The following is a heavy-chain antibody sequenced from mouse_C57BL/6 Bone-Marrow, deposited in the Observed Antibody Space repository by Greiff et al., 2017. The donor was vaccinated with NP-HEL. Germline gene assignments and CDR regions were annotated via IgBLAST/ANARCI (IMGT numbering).Heavy chain of an antibody. CDR2: INPSSGYT. V-gene: IGHV1-4*01. D-gene: IGHD1-1*01. J-gene: IGHJ1*03. Sequence: VMLVESGAELPRPGASVKMSCKASGYTFTSYTMHWVKQRPGQGLEWIGYINPSSGYTKYNQKFKDKATLTADKSSSTAYMQLSSLTSEDSAVYYCARREYGSSYWYFDVWGTGTTVTVSS. CDR3: ARREYGSSYWYFDV. CDR1: GYTFTSYT.